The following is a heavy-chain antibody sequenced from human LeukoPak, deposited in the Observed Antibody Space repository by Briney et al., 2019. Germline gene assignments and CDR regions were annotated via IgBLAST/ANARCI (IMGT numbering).Heavy chain of an antibody. CDR2: ISAYNGNT. CDR1: GYTFTSYG. V-gene: IGHV1-18*01. J-gene: IGHJ6*03. CDR3: ARDGSPPPAARSSYYYYMDV. D-gene: IGHD2-2*01. Sequence: GASVKVSCKASGYTFTSYGISWVRQAPGQGLEWMGWISAYNGNTNYAQKLQGRATMTTDTSTSTAYMELRSLRSDDTAVYYCARDGSPPPAARSSYYYYMDVWGKGTTVTVSS.